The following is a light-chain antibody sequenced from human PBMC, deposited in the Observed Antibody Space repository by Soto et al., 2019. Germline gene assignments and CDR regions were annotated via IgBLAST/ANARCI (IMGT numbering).Light chain of an antibody. Sequence: EIVLTQSPATLSLSPGERATLSCRASQSVSSYLAWYQQKPGQAPRLLIYDASNRATGIPARFSGSGSATDFTLTISSLEPEDFAVYYCQQRSNWPPYTFGQGIKLEIK. J-gene: IGKJ2*01. CDR3: QQRSNWPPYT. CDR1: QSVSSY. CDR2: DAS. V-gene: IGKV3-11*01.